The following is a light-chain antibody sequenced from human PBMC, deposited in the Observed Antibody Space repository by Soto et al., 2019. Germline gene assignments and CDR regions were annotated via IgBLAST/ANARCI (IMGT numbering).Light chain of an antibody. CDR1: QSVSSG. CDR2: YTS. Sequence: EIVLTQSPATLCVSPWESSTLSFRSSQSVSSGLAWYQQKPGQAPRLLIYYTSTRATGFPARFSGGGSGTEFTLTISSLQSEDSAFYYCQQYNRWPPITFGQGTRLEI. J-gene: IGKJ5*01. CDR3: QQYNRWPPIT. V-gene: IGKV3-15*01.